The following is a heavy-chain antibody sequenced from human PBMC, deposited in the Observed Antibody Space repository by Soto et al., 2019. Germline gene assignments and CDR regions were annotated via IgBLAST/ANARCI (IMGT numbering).Heavy chain of an antibody. CDR3: AKLQRVVGATTDIHDY. V-gene: IGHV3-30*18. Sequence: GGSLRLSCAASGFTFSSYGMHWVRQAPGKGLEWVAVISYDGSNKYYADSVKGRFTISRVNSKNTLYLQMNSLRAEDTAVYYCAKLQRVVGATTDIHDYWGQGTLVTVSS. J-gene: IGHJ4*02. D-gene: IGHD1-26*01. CDR2: ISYDGSNK. CDR1: GFTFSSYG.